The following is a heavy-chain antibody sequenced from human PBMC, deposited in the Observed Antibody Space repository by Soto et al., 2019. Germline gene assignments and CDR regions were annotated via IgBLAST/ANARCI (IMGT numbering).Heavy chain of an antibody. CDR1: GYSFTSYW. CDR3: ARFYDFLIVYYTHYYYAMDV. Sequence: GESLKISCKGSGYSFTSYWIGWVRQMPGKGLEWMGIIYPGDSDTRYSPSFQGQVTISADKSISTAYLQWSSLKASDTAMYYCARFYDFLIVYYTHYYYAMDVWCQGITLTLS. V-gene: IGHV5-51*01. D-gene: IGHD3-3*01. CDR2: IYPGDSDT. J-gene: IGHJ6*02.